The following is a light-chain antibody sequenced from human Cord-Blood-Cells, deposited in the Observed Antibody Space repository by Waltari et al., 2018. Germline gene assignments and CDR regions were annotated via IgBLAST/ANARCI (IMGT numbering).Light chain of an antibody. Sequence: DIQMTQSPSTLSASVGDRVTITCRASQSISSWLAWYQQKPGKAAKLLIYKASSLESGVPSRFSGSGSGTECTLTISSLQPDDFATYYCQQYNSYPYTFGQGTKLEIK. CDR1: QSISSW. V-gene: IGKV1-5*03. CDR3: QQYNSYPYT. J-gene: IGKJ2*01. CDR2: KAS.